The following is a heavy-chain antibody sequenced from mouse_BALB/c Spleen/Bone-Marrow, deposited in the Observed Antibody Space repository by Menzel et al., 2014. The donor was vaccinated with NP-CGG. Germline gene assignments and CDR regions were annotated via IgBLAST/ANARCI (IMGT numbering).Heavy chain of an antibody. J-gene: IGHJ4*01. CDR1: GYTFTSYW. Sequence: VQLQQSGAELVKPGASVKLPCRASGYTFTSYWMHWVKQRPGQGLEWIGEINPSNGRTNYNETFKSKATLTVDKSSTTAYTQLSSLTSDDSAVYYCARYGNYDAMDYWGQGTSVTVSS. V-gene: IGHV1S81*02. CDR2: INPSNGRT. CDR3: ARYGNYDAMDY. D-gene: IGHD2-1*01.